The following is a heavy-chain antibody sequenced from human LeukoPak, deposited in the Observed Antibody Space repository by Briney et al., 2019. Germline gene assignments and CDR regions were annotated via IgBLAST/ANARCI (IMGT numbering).Heavy chain of an antibody. CDR2: ITSSGSRI. J-gene: IGHJ4*02. CDR3: VRDPEALDY. CDR1: GFSFSSYS. V-gene: IGHV3-48*02. Sequence: PGGSLRLSCAASGFSFSSYSMNWVRQAPGKGLEWVSYITSSGSRIYYADSVKGRFTISRDNGKNSLYLQMNSLRDEDTAVYYCVRDPEALDYWGQGTPVTVSS.